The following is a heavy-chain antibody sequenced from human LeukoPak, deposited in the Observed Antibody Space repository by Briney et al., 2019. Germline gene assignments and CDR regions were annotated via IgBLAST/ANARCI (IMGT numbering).Heavy chain of an antibody. CDR2: VNGGGNT. Sequence: GGSLRLSCAASGFTFSTYTLSWVRQAPGKGLEWVSAVNGGGNTWYAGSVKGRFTISRDNSKNTLYLQMNSLRAEATAIYNCAKERQAGDYFTSDYWGLGTLVTVSS. D-gene: IGHD4-17*01. CDR3: AKERQAGDYFTSDY. CDR1: GFTFSTYT. J-gene: IGHJ4*02. V-gene: IGHV3-23*01.